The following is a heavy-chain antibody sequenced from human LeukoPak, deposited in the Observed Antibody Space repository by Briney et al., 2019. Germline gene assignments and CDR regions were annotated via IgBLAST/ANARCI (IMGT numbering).Heavy chain of an antibody. D-gene: IGHD3-10*01. CDR1: GFTVSSNY. J-gene: IGHJ3*02. CDR2: IYSGGST. V-gene: IGHV3-53*01. CDR3: AKVRNYYGSGSYPRGAFDI. Sequence: GGSLRLSCAASGFTVSSNYMSWVRQAPGKGLEWVSVIYSGGSTYYADSVKGRFTISRDNSKNTLYLQMNSLRAEDTAVYYCAKVRNYYGSGSYPRGAFDIWGQGTMVTVSS.